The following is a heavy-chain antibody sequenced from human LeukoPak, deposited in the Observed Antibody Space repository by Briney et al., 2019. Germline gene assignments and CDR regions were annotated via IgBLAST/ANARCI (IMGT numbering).Heavy chain of an antibody. CDR1: GGTFSSYA. CDR3: ARDLGCSSTSCYISIGDAFDI. D-gene: IGHD2-2*02. V-gene: IGHV1-69*13. CDR2: IIPIFGTA. J-gene: IGHJ3*02. Sequence: EASVKVSCKASGGTFSSYAISWVRQAPGQGLGWMGEIIPIFGTANYAQKFHGRVTITADESTSTDYMEMSSLRSEDTAVYYCARDLGCSSTSCYISIGDAFDIWGQGTMVTVSS.